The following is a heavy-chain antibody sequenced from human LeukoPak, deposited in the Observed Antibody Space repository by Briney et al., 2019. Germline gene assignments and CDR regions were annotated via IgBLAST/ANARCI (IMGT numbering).Heavy chain of an antibody. V-gene: IGHV3-9*01. CDR2: INWNGGGT. CDR3: AKHMRATNTYSFFGLDV. Sequence: GGSLRLSCAATGFTFKDYGMHWVRQPPGKGLEWVSSINWNGGGTDYADSVRGRFTISRDNAKNSLYLQLSSLRPEDTALYYCAKHMRATNTYSFFGLDVWGQGTTVTVSS. CDR1: GFTFKDYG. J-gene: IGHJ6*02. D-gene: IGHD1-26*01.